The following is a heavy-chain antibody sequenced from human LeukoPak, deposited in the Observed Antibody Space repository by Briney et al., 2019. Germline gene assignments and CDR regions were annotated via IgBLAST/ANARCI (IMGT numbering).Heavy chain of an antibody. CDR1: GFTFSDHY. CDR3: ASPSNVGATYY. D-gene: IGHD1-26*01. J-gene: IGHJ4*02. Sequence: PGGSLRLSCAASGFTFSDHYMDWVRQAPGKGLEWVGRTRNKANSYTTEYAASVKGRFTISRDDSKNSLYLQMNSLKTEDTAVYYCASPSNVGATYYWGQGTLVTVSS. V-gene: IGHV3-72*01. CDR2: TRNKANSYTT.